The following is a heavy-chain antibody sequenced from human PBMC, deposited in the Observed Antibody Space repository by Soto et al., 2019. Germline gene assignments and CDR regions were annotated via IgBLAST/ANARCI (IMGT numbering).Heavy chain of an antibody. D-gene: IGHD4-17*01. Sequence: ASVKVSCKASGGTFSSYAISWVRQAPGQGLEWMGGIIPIFGTANYAQKFQGRVTITADESTSTAYMELSSLRSEDTAVYYCARIIHDYANYYYYGMDVWGQGTTVTAP. J-gene: IGHJ6*02. CDR3: ARIIHDYANYYYYGMDV. CDR2: IIPIFGTA. CDR1: GGTFSSYA. V-gene: IGHV1-69*13.